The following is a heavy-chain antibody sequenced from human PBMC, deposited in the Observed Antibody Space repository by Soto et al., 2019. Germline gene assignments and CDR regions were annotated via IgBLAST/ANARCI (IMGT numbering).Heavy chain of an antibody. CDR1: GFTFSSYE. CDR2: ISSSGSTI. CDR3: ATSSGARVYYYYYGMDV. Sequence: EVQLVESGGGLVQPGGSLRLSCAASGFTFSSYEMNWVRQAPGKGLEGVSYISSSGSTIYYADSVKDRFTISRDNAKNSLYLQMNSLRAEDTAVYYCATSSGARVYYYYYGMDVWGQGTTVTVSS. D-gene: IGHD6-19*01. V-gene: IGHV3-48*03. J-gene: IGHJ6*02.